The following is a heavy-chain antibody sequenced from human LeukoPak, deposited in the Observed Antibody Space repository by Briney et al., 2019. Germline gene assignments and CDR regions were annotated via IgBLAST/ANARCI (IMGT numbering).Heavy chain of an antibody. Sequence: PSETLSLTCTVSGGSISSSSYYWGWIRQPPGKGLEWIGSIYYSGSTYYNPSLKSRVTISVDTSKNQFSLKLSSVTAADTAVYYCARNVEMATITRVDYWGQGTLVTVSS. CDR1: GGSISSSSYY. CDR3: ARNVEMATITRVDY. V-gene: IGHV4-39*01. CDR2: IYYSGST. D-gene: IGHD5-24*01. J-gene: IGHJ4*02.